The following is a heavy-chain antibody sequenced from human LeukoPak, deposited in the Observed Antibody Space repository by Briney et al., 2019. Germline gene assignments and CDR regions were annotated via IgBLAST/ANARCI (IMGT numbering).Heavy chain of an antibody. J-gene: IGHJ5*02. CDR3: ARGNLAAAGDNWFDP. V-gene: IGHV6-1*01. CDR1: GHSVSSRTAA. D-gene: IGHD6-13*01. Sequence: SQTLSLTCAISGHSVSSRTAAWNWIRQSPSRGLEWLGRTYYRSKWYNDFAESVKSRITIDPDTSKNHFSLHLNSVTPEDTAVYYCARGNLAAAGDNWFDPWGQGTLVTVSS. CDR2: TYYRSKWYN.